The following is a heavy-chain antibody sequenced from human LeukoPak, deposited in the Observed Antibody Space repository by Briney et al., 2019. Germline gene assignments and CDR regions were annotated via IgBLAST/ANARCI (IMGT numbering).Heavy chain of an antibody. Sequence: GRSLRLSCAASGFTFSSYAMHWVRQAPGKGLEWVAVISYDGSNKYYADSVKGRFTISRDNSKNTLYLQMNSLRAEDTAVYYCASRAAAGLYYYYGMDVWGQGTTVTVSS. CDR3: ASRAAAGLYYYYGMDV. CDR1: GFTFSSYA. D-gene: IGHD6-13*01. CDR2: ISYDGSNK. V-gene: IGHV3-30*04. J-gene: IGHJ6*02.